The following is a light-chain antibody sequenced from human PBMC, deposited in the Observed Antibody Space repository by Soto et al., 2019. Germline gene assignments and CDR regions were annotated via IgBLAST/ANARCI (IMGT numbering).Light chain of an antibody. CDR3: QQYNKWPLS. CDR1: QSVSSS. V-gene: IGKV3-15*01. Sequence: EIVMTQSPATLSVSPGERATLSCWAGQSVSSSLAWYQQKPGQAPRLLIYGASTRATGIPARFSGSGSGTVFTFNISSLQSEDLAVYFCQQYNKWPLSFGGGTKVDIK. J-gene: IGKJ4*01. CDR2: GAS.